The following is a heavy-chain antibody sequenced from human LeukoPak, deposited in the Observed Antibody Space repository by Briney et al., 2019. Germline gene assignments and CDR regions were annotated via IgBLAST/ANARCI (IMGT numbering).Heavy chain of an antibody. CDR2: INPNSGGT. CDR1: GYTFTGHY. D-gene: IGHD2-2*01. V-gene: IGHV1-2*02. Sequence: ASVKVSCKASGYTFTGHYMHWVRQAPGQGLEWMGWINPNSGGTNYAQKFQGRVTMTRDTSISTAYMELSRLRSDDTAVYYCARRGYCSSTSCYDYWGQGTLVTVSS. CDR3: ARRGYCSSTSCYDY. J-gene: IGHJ4*02.